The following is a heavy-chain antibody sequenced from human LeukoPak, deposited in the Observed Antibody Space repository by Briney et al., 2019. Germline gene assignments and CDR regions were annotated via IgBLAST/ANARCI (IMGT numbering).Heavy chain of an antibody. Sequence: ASVKVSCKASGYTFTSYGISWVRQAPGQGLEWMGWISAYTGNTKYAQKLQGSVTMTTDTSTSTAYMELRSLRSDDTAVYYCARLTGSYHNFDYWGQGTLVTVSS. J-gene: IGHJ4*02. CDR1: GYTFTSYG. V-gene: IGHV1-18*01. CDR3: ARLTGSYHNFDY. D-gene: IGHD1-26*01. CDR2: ISAYTGNT.